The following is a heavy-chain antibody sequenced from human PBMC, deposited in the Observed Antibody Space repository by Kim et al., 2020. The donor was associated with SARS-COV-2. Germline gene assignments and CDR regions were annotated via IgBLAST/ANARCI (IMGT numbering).Heavy chain of an antibody. Sequence: SETLSLTCTVSGGSINGFYWSWIRQPPGKGLEWIGYINYNAYPLYSPSLKDRVTISLDTSQDQFSLKLTSVTAADTAVYYCVRQDIVPEICNGFDPWGQG. J-gene: IGHJ5*02. CDR1: GGSINGFY. V-gene: IGHV4-59*08. CDR3: VRQDIVPEICNGFDP. D-gene: IGHD2-8*01. CDR2: INYNAYP.